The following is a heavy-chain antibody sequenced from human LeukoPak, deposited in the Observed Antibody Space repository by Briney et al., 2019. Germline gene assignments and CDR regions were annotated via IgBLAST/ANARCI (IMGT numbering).Heavy chain of an antibody. CDR1: GFTVSSNY. CDR2: IYSGGST. V-gene: IGHV3-66*01. Sequence: GGSLRLSCAASGFTVSSNYMSWVRQAPGKGLEWVSVIYSGGSTYYADSVKGRFTISRDNSKNTLYLQMNSLRVEDTAVYYCARDRPLQHYYDSSGYEKWGQGTLVTVSS. D-gene: IGHD3-22*01. J-gene: IGHJ4*02. CDR3: ARDRPLQHYYDSSGYEK.